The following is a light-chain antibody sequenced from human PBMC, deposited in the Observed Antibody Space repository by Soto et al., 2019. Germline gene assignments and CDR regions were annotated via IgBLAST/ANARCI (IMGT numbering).Light chain of an antibody. J-gene: IGLJ1*01. CDR2: EGS. V-gene: IGLV2-23*01. CDR1: SSDVWSYDF. CDR3: SSYAGIRTYV. Sequence: QSALTQPASVSGSAGQSITISCTGTSSDVWSYDFVSWYQQHPGKAPKLLIYEGSKRPSGVSDRFSGSKSGNTASLTISGLQAEDEADYHCSSYAGIRTYVFGSGTKVTVL.